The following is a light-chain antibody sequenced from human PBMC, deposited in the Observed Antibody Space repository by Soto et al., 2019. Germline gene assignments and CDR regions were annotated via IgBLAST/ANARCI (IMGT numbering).Light chain of an antibody. Sequence: DIVLTQAAGTLSLSPGERATLSCRASQSVSGDHLVWYQHKPGRTPRLLVYGASRRPTGIPDRVSGSGSGTDFTLTISGLEPEDFAVYYCQHYGGSSWTFGQGTKVDIK. V-gene: IGKV3-20*01. J-gene: IGKJ1*01. CDR2: GAS. CDR1: QSVSGDH. CDR3: QHYGGSSWT.